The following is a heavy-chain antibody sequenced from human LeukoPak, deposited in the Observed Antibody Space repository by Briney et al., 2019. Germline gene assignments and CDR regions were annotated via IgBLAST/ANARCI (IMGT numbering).Heavy chain of an antibody. CDR3: AKAEGKNPTGGRWLD. V-gene: IGHV3-23*01. CDR1: GFTFSTYA. J-gene: IGHJ4*02. CDR2: ISGSGGYT. D-gene: IGHD6-19*01. Sequence: GGSLRLSCAASGFTFSTYAMTWVRQAPGMGLESVSAISGSGGYTYYADSVKGRFTISRDNSKNTLYLQMNSLRAEDTAIYYCAKAEGKNPTGGRWLDWGQGTLVTVSS.